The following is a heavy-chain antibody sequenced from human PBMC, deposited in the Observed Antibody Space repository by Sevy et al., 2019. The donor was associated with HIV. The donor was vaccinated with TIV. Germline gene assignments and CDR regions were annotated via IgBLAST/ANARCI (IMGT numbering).Heavy chain of an antibody. CDR3: ARVPCSSTSCYGYYFDY. Sequence: SETMSLTCTVSGGSISGYYWSWIRQPPGKGLEWIGYIYYSGSTDYNPSLKSRVSISVDTSKNQFSLKLSSVTAADTAVYYCARVPCSSTSCYGYYFDYWGQGTLVTVSS. CDR2: IYYSGST. D-gene: IGHD2-2*01. J-gene: IGHJ4*02. V-gene: IGHV4-59*01. CDR1: GGSISGYY.